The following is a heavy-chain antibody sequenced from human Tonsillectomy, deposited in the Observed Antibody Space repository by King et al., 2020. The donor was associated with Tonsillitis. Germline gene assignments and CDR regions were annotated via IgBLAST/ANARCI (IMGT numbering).Heavy chain of an antibody. V-gene: IGHV3-33*01. D-gene: IGHD6-13*01. CDR3: ARDGRIAAFNY. J-gene: IGHJ4*02. CDR1: GLTFSSDG. CDR2: IWYDGSNK. Sequence: VQLVESGGGVVQPGRSLRLSCAASGLTFSSDGMHWVRQAPGKGLEWVAVIWYDGSNKYYADSVKGRFTISRDNSKNTLYLQMNSLRAEDTAVYYCARDGRIAAFNYWGQGTLVTVSS.